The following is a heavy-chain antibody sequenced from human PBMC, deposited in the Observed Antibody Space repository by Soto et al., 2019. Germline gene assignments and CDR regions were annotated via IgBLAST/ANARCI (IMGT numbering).Heavy chain of an antibody. CDR2: IDAGNGNT. J-gene: IGHJ6*02. CDR3: AGTAAAIYYYGMDV. Sequence: QVQLVQSGAEVKKPGASVKVSCKASGYTFTSYAMHWVRQAPGQRLEWMGWIDAGNGNTKYSQKFQGRVTITRDTSASTAYMELSSLRSEDTAVYYCAGTAAAIYYYGMDVWGQGTTVTVSS. D-gene: IGHD6-13*01. V-gene: IGHV1-3*01. CDR1: GYTFTSYA.